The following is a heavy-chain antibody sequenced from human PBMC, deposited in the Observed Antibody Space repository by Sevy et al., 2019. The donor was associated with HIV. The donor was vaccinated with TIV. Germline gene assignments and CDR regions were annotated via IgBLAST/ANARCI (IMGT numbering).Heavy chain of an antibody. CDR1: GGTFSSYA. CDR3: AREVAVAGEGYFDY. CDR2: IIPIFGTA. J-gene: IGHJ4*02. D-gene: IGHD6-19*01. V-gene: IGHV1-69*13. Sequence: ASVKVSCKASGGTFSSYAISWVRQAPGQGLEWMGGIIPIFGTANYAQKFQGRVTITADESTSTAYMELSSLRSEDTAVYYCAREVAVAGEGYFDYWGQRTLVTVSS.